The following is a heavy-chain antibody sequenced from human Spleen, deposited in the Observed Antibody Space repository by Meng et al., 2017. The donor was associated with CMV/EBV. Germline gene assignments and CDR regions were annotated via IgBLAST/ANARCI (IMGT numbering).Heavy chain of an antibody. D-gene: IGHD3-3*01. CDR3: ARHITTIFSLGVYYYGMDV. J-gene: IGHJ6*02. CDR2: ISPSGDNT. V-gene: IGHV1-46*01. CDR1: GYMFTNYH. Sequence: ASVKVSCKASGYMFTNYHMHWVRQAPGQGLEWMGIISPSGDNTNYAQKFQGRVTITTDKSTSTAYMELSSLRSEDTAVYYCARHITTIFSLGVYYYGMDVWGQGTTVTVSS.